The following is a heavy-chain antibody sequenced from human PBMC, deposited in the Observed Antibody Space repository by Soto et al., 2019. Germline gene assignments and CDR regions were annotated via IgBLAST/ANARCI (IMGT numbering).Heavy chain of an antibody. V-gene: IGHV4-61*01. Sequence: SETLSLTCTVSGGSVNTAPYHWSWIRQSPRNGLEWIGNIYYTGSTNYNPSFESRVTISVDTSKNQFSLRLSSVTAADTAVYYCAREFLETDNWFDPWGQGTLVTVSS. CDR2: IYYTGST. J-gene: IGHJ5*02. D-gene: IGHD2-21*02. CDR1: GGSVNTAPYH. CDR3: AREFLETDNWFDP.